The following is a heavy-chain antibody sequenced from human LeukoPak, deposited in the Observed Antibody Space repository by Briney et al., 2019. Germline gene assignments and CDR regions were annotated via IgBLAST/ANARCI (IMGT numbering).Heavy chain of an antibody. V-gene: IGHV3-23*01. CDR1: GFTFSSYA. J-gene: IGHJ4*02. CDR3: ASSGSYRFDY. D-gene: IGHD1-26*01. Sequence: GGSLRLSCAASGFTFSSYAMSWVRQAPGKGLEWVSAISGSGGSTFYADSVKGRFTISRDNAKNSLYLQMNSLRDEDTAVYYCASSGSYRFDYWGQGTLVTVSS. CDR2: ISGSGGST.